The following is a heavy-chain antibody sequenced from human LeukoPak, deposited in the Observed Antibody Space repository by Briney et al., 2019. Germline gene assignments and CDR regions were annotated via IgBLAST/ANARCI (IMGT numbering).Heavy chain of an antibody. CDR3: ATLMSYGSGSYSAS. CDR1: GFTFSSYA. V-gene: IGHV3-23*01. CDR2: IGSSGSTT. Sequence: GRSLRLSCAASGFTFSSYAMHWVRQAPGKGLEWVSSIGSSGSTTYYTDSVEGRFTISRDNSKNTLYLQMNSLRAEDTAVYYCATLMSYGSGSYSASWGQGTLVAVSS. D-gene: IGHD3-10*01. J-gene: IGHJ4*02.